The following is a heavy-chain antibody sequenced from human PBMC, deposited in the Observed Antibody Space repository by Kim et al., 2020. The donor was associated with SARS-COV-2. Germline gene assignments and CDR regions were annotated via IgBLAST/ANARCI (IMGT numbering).Heavy chain of an antibody. V-gene: IGHV4-39*01. CDR3: ASQKHHYCSGGSCYSVGDFDY. D-gene: IGHD2-15*01. CDR2: IYYSGST. CDR1: GGSISNSSYY. J-gene: IGHJ4*02. Sequence: SETLSLTCTVSGGSISNSSYYWGWIRQPPGKGLEWIGSIYYSGSTYYNPSLKSRVTISVDTSKNQFSLKLSSVTAADTAVYYCASQKHHYCSGGSCYSVGDFDYWGQGTLVTVSS.